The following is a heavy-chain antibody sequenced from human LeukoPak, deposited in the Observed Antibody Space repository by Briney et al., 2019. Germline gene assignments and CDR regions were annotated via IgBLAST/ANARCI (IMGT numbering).Heavy chain of an antibody. Sequence: SETLSLTCTVSGGSISSSSYYWGWIRQPPGKGLEWIGSIYYSGSTYYNPSLKSRVTISADMSKNQFSLKLTSVTGADTAVYYCAGERGKEYSSGWYKRNYFDNWGQGIRVTVSS. J-gene: IGHJ4*02. CDR1: GGSISSSSYY. CDR2: IYYSGST. CDR3: AGERGKEYSSGWYKRNYFDN. V-gene: IGHV4-39*07. D-gene: IGHD6-19*01.